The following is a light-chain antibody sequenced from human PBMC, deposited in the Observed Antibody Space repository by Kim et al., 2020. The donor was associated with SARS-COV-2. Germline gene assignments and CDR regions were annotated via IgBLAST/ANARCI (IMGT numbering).Light chain of an antibody. CDR1: QSINIY. Sequence: DIQMTQSPSSLSASVGDRVTIACRASQSINIYLNWYQQKPGKAPNLLIHTASNLQNGVPSRFSGSGSGTDFTLTISSLQPEDVATYYCKQSYSKPSFGQATRLEIK. CDR3: KQSYSKPS. J-gene: IGKJ5*01. CDR2: TAS. V-gene: IGKV1-39*01.